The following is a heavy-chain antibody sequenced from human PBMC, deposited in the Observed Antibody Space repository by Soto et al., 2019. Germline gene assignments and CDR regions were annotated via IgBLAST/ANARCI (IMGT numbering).Heavy chain of an antibody. CDR3: ARRGVVVAPTGYYYYYMDV. J-gene: IGHJ6*03. V-gene: IGHV5-51*01. CDR2: IYPGDSDT. CDR1: GYNFTSYW. D-gene: IGHD2-15*01. Sequence: PGESLKISCKGSGYNFTSYWIGWVRQMPGKGLEWMGIIYPGDSDTRYSPSFQGQVTISADKSISTAYLQWSSLKASDTAMYYCARRGVVVAPTGYYYYYMDVWGKGTTVTVSS.